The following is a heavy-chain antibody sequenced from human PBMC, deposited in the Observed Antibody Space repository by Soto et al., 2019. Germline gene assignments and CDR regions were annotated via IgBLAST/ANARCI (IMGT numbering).Heavy chain of an antibody. CDR2: IYHSGST. D-gene: IGHD3-10*01. V-gene: IGHV4-4*02. J-gene: IGHJ5*02. Sequence: SETLSLTCAVSGVSIISVNWWSLVRHPPGKGLEWIGEIYHSGSTNYNPSLKSRVTISVDKSKNQFSLKLSSVTAADTAVYYCARDLSSSSGPWGQETLVTVSS. CDR1: GVSIISVNW. CDR3: ARDLSSSSGP.